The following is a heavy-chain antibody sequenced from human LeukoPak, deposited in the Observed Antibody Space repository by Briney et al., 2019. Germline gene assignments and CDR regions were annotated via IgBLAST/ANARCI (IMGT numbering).Heavy chain of an antibody. V-gene: IGHV3-21*01. CDR2: ISSGSTYI. D-gene: IGHD1-26*01. Sequence: GESLRLSCAASGFTFRSYIMNWVRQAPGKGLEWVSSISSGSTYIFYADSVKGRFIISRDNTENSLYLQMNSLRADGTAVYYCARGDSGLLDYWGQGTLVTVSS. CDR1: GFTFRSYI. J-gene: IGHJ4*02. CDR3: ARGDSGLLDY.